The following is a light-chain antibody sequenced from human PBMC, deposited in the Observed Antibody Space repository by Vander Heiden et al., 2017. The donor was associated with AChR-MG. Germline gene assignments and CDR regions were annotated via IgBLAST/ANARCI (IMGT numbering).Light chain of an antibody. J-gene: IGLJ2*01. CDR2: AKN. CDR3: DSRDSSGDFVV. CDR1: HLRTYF. V-gene: IGLV3-19*01. Sequence: SSELPQDPAVSVSWGLTVRFTCQGDHLRTYFPRLYQQKPGQAPVLVFYAKNNRPSGMPDRFSGATSGNTASLTITGGQAEDEAADYCDSRDSSGDFVVFGGGTKLTVL.